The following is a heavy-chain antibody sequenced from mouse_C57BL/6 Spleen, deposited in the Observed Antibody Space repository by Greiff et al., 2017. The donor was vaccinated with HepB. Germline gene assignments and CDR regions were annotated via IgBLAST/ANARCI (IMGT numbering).Heavy chain of an antibody. CDR1: GFSLSTFGMG. J-gene: IGHJ3*01. CDR3: ARMHDYGGSYDWFAY. V-gene: IGHV8-8*01. D-gene: IGHD1-1*01. Sequence: QVTLKVSGPGILQPSQTLSLTCSFSGFSLSTFGMGVGWIRQPSGKGLEWLAHIWWDDDKYYNPALKSRLTISKDTSKKQVFLKIANVDTADTATYYCARMHDYGGSYDWFAYWGQGTLVTVSA. CDR2: IWWDDDK.